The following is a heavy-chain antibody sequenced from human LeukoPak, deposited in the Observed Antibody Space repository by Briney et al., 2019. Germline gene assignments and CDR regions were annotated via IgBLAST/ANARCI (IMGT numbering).Heavy chain of an antibody. CDR1: GYTFTNYA. V-gene: IGHV1-3*04. D-gene: IGHD3-16*01. CDR3: AREFGAYYYYGMDV. Sequence: ASVKVSCKASGYTFTNYAMHWMRQAPGQRLEWMGWINTGNGNTKYSQKLQGRVTMTTDTSTSTAYMELRSLRSDDTAVYYCAREFGAYYYYGMDVWGQGTTVTVSS. CDR2: INTGNGNT. J-gene: IGHJ6*02.